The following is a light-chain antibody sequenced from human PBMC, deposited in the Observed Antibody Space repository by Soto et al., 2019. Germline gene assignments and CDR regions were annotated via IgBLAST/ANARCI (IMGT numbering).Light chain of an antibody. Sequence: IMMTQSPATLYVTPGERATLSCRASQSVTSNLAWYQQKPGRAPRLLIYGASTRATGIPARFSGSGSGTEFTLTISNLQSEDFALYYCQHYFNLPYTFGQGTRLEIK. CDR3: QHYFNLPYT. V-gene: IGKV3-15*01. CDR1: QSVTSN. J-gene: IGKJ5*01. CDR2: GAS.